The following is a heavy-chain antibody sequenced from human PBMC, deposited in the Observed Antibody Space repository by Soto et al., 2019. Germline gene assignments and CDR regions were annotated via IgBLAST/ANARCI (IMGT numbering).Heavy chain of an antibody. Sequence: EVQLVESGGGLVKPGGSLRLSCAASGFTFSNAWMSWVRQAPGKGLEWVGRIKSKTDAGTTDYAAPVKGRFTISRDSSQNTPYLQMNSLKTEATAVYYCTTDVLRPSYYSYMDVWGRGTTVTFAS. CDR2: IKSKTDAGTT. D-gene: IGHD4-17*01. CDR3: TTDVLRPSYYSYMDV. V-gene: IGHV3-15*01. J-gene: IGHJ6*03. CDR1: GFTFSNAW.